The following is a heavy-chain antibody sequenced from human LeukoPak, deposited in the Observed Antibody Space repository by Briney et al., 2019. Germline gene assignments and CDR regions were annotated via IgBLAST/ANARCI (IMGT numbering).Heavy chain of an antibody. CDR2: TNPDGSNT. Sequence: RGSLRLSCADPEFTFTSHWVYWVRQAPGRGLLWVSRTNPDGSNTAYADSVRGRFTISRDNAKYSLYLQMDSLRAEDTAMYYCVSTGFGIWGQGTMVTVPS. CDR1: EFTFTSHW. V-gene: IGHV3-74*01. D-gene: IGHD1-1*01. J-gene: IGHJ3*02. CDR3: VSTGFGI.